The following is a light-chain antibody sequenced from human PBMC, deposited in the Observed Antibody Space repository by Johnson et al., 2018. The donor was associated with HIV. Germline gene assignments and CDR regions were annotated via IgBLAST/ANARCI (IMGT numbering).Light chain of an antibody. CDR1: SSNIGNNY. CDR3: GTGDSSLRAGYV. V-gene: IGLV1-51*01. J-gene: IGLJ1*01. Sequence: QSVLTQPPSVSAAPGQKVTISCSGSSSNIGNNYVSWYQQLPGTAPKLLIYDNNKRPSGIPDRFSGSKSGTSATLGITGLQTGDEADYYCGTGDSSLRAGYVFGTGTKVTGL. CDR2: DNN.